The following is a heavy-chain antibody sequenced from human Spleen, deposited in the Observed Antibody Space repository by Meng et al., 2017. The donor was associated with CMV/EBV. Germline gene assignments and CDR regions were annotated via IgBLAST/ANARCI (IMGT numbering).Heavy chain of an antibody. V-gene: IGHV3-23*01. J-gene: IGHJ5*02. CDR3: AKDLSYYDFWSGYP. CDR1: GFTFRIYA. Sequence: ASGFTFRIYALRWFRPAPGTGLEWVSAISGSGGSPYYADSVQGRFTISRDNSKNTLYLQMNSLRAEDTAVYYCAKDLSYYDFWSGYPGGQGTLVTVSS. D-gene: IGHD3-3*01. CDR2: ISGSGGSP.